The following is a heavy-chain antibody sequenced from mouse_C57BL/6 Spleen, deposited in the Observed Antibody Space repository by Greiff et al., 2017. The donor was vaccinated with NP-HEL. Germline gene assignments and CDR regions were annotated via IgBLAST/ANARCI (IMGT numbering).Heavy chain of an antibody. CDR1: GYTFTSYW. J-gene: IGHJ2*01. V-gene: IGHV1-69*01. CDR2: IDPSDSYT. Sequence: VQLQQPVAELVMPGASVKLSCKASGYTFTSYWMHWVKQRPGQGLEWIGEIDPSDSYTNYNQKFKGKSTLTVDKSSSTAYMQLSSLTSEDSAVYYCARWYYGSSTLDYWGQGTTLTVSS. CDR3: ARWYYGSSTLDY. D-gene: IGHD1-1*01.